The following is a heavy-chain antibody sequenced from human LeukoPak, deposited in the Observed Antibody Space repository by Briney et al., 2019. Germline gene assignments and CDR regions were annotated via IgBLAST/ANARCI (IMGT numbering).Heavy chain of an antibody. CDR1: GGSISSTNW. Sequence: PSETLSLTCAVSGGSISSTNWWSWVRQPPGKGLEWIGEIYHSGSTNYNPSLKSRVTISADKSKNQFSLKLTYVTAADTAVCYCARDRMGVRAFDYWGQGTLVTVSS. V-gene: IGHV4-4*02. CDR3: ARDRMGVRAFDY. D-gene: IGHD3-10*01. J-gene: IGHJ4*02. CDR2: IYHSGST.